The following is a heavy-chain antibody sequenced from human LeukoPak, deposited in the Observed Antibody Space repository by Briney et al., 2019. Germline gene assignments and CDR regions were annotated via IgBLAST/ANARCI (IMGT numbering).Heavy chain of an antibody. CDR2: IIPISGTA. CDR3: ARGGTFYRRTLLNYFDY. J-gene: IGHJ4*02. V-gene: IGHV1-69*05. D-gene: IGHD1-14*01. CDR1: GGTFSSYA. Sequence: SVKVSCKASGGTFSSYAISWVRQAPGQGLEWMGGIIPISGTANYAQKFQGRVTFTTDESTSTAYMELTSLRSEDTAVYYCARGGTFYRRTLLNYFDYWGQGSLVTVSS.